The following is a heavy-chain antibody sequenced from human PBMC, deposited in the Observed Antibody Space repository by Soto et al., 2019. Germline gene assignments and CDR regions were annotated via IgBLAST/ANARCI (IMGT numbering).Heavy chain of an antibody. CDR3: ATANWSHHYFDP. Sequence: LSLTCAVYGGSFSGYYWSWLRQPPGKGLEWIGEINHSGSPNYNPSLKSRVTISVDTSKNQFSLKMTSVTAADTAVYYCATANWSHHYFDPWGQGTLVTVSS. CDR1: GGSFSGYY. CDR2: INHSGSP. V-gene: IGHV4-34*01. D-gene: IGHD1-1*01. J-gene: IGHJ5*02.